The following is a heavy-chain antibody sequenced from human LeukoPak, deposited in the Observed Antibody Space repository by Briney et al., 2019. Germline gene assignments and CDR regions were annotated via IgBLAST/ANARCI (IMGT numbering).Heavy chain of an antibody. D-gene: IGHD3-10*01. CDR2: IHYSGST. V-gene: IGHV4-39*07. CDR3: ARVVRGVKVALADY. Sequence: PSETLSLTCTVSGGSISSSGYYWGWIRQPPGKGLEWIGSIHYSGSTNYNPSLKSRVTISVDTSKNQFSLKLSSVTAADTAVYYCARVVRGVKVALADYWGQGTLVTVSS. J-gene: IGHJ4*02. CDR1: GGSISSSGYY.